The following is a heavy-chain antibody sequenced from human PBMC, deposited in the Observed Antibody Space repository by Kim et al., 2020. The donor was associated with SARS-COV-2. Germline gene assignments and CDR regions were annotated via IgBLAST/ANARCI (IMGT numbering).Heavy chain of an antibody. Sequence: ADSVKGRLTISRNNSKNTLYRQMNSLRGGDTAVYYCAKTGCSSTSCYVVYWGQGTLVTVSS. V-gene: IGHV3-23*01. J-gene: IGHJ4*02. D-gene: IGHD2-2*01. CDR3: AKTGCSSTSCYVVY.